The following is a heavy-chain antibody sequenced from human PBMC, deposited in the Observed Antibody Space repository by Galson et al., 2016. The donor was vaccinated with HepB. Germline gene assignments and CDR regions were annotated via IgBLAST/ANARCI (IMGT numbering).Heavy chain of an antibody. Sequence: SLRLSCAASGFSFYTYIISWVRQAPGKGLEWVSTISGSGGSTYYADSVKGRFTISRDNSKNTLYLQMNSLRAEDTAVYYCAKDMRSYDILTGNDYWGQGTLVTVSS. D-gene: IGHD3-9*01. CDR2: ISGSGGST. J-gene: IGHJ4*02. CDR1: GFSFYTYI. V-gene: IGHV3-23*01. CDR3: AKDMRSYDILTGNDY.